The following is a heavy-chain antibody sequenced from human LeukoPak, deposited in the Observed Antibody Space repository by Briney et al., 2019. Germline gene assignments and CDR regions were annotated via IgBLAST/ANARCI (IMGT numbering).Heavy chain of an antibody. CDR3: ARGYDILTGYVY. CDR2: INPNSGGT. CDR1: GYTFIGYY. D-gene: IGHD3-9*01. Sequence: ASVKVSCKASGYTFIGYYMHRVRQAPGQGLEWMGWINPNSGGTNYAQKFQGRVTMTRDTSISTAYMELSRLRSDDTAVYYCARGYDILTGYVYWGQGTLVTVSS. V-gene: IGHV1-2*02. J-gene: IGHJ4*02.